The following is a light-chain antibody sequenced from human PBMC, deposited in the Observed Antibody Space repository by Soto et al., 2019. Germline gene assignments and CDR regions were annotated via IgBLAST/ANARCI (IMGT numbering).Light chain of an antibody. Sequence: DIVMTQSPDSLAVSLGERATINCKSSQSVLYSSKNKNYLAWYQQKPGQPPKLLIYWASTRESGVPDRFSGSGSGTDFTLTISRLQAEDVAVYFCQQYYSSPPTFGQGTKLEIK. V-gene: IGKV4-1*01. CDR3: QQYYSSPPT. J-gene: IGKJ2*01. CDR2: WAS. CDR1: QSVLYSSKNKNY.